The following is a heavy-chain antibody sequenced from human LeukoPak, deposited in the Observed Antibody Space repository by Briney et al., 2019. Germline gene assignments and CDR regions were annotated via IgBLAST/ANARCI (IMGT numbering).Heavy chain of an antibody. CDR3: AKHGYCSSTSCYNWFDP. Sequence: GGSLRLSCAASGFTFSSYAMSWVRQAPGKGLEWVSAISGSGGSTYYADSVKGRFTISRDNSKNTLYLQMNSLRAEDTAVYYCAKHGYCSSTSCYNWFDPWGQGTLLTVSS. CDR1: GFTFSSYA. D-gene: IGHD2-2*01. J-gene: IGHJ5*02. CDR2: ISGSGGST. V-gene: IGHV3-23*01.